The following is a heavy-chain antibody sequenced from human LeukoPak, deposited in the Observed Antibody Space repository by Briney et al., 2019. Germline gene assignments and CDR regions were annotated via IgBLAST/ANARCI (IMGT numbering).Heavy chain of an antibody. CDR1: GGSISSYY. CDR2: IYYSGST. D-gene: IGHD4-17*01. J-gene: IGHJ4*02. V-gene: IGHV4-59*12. CDR3: AREVPLTTALDY. Sequence: SETLSLTCTVSGGSISSYYWSWIRQPPGKGLEWIGYIYYSGSTYYNPSLKSRVTISVDTSKNQFSLKLSSVTAADTAVYYCAREVPLTTALDYWGQGTLVTVSS.